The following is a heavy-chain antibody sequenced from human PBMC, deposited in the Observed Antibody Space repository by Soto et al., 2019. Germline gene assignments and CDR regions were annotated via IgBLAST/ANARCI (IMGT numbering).Heavy chain of an antibody. CDR2: ISYDGSNK. J-gene: IGHJ4*02. Sequence: GGSLRLSCVASGFIFSSYGMHWVRQAPGKGLEWVAVISYDGSNKYCADSVKGRFTISRDNSKNTLYLQMNSLRVEDTAVYSCAKVAHSSGTFDYWGQGTLVTVSS. D-gene: IGHD3-3*02. V-gene: IGHV3-30*18. CDR1: GFIFSSYG. CDR3: AKVAHSSGTFDY.